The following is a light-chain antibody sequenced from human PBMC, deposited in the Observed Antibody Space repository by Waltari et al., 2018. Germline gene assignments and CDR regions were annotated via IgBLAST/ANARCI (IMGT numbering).Light chain of an antibody. CDR2: EVS. CDR1: SSDVGSYNL. Sequence: SALTQPASVSGSPGQSTTISCTGTSSDVGSYNLVSWYQHHPDKTPNLMIYEVSNRPSGVSDRFSGSKSGNTASLTISGLQAEDEADYYCCSYAGSDTFVVLGGGTKLTVL. J-gene: IGLJ2*01. V-gene: IGLV2-23*02. CDR3: CSYAGSDTFVV.